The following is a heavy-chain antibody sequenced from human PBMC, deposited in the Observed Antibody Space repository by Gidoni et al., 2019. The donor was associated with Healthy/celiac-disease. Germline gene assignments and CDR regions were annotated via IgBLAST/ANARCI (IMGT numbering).Heavy chain of an antibody. Sequence: EVQLVESGGGLVQQGRSLRLSCTASGFTFGVYAMSWVRQAPGKGLGWVGFIRSKAYGGTTEYAASVKGRFTISRDDSKSIAYLQMNSLKTEDTAVYYCTRAGYYYDSSGYYDYWGQGTLVTVSS. CDR2: IRSKAYGGTT. D-gene: IGHD3-22*01. CDR3: TRAGYYYDSSGYYDY. J-gene: IGHJ4*02. CDR1: GFTFGVYA. V-gene: IGHV3-49*04.